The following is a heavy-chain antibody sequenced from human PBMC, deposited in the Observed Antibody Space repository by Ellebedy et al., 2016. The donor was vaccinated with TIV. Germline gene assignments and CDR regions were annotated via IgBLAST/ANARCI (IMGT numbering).Heavy chain of an antibody. V-gene: IGHV3-33*01. J-gene: IGHJ3*02. Sequence: GESLKISCAASGFTFRSYGMHWVRQAPGKGLEWVSVVWSDGINKDYADSVKGRFTISRDNPKNTLYLQMNSLRAEDTAIYYCAGRGDVFDIWGQGTMVTVSS. D-gene: IGHD5-12*01. CDR1: GFTFRSYG. CDR2: VWSDGINK. CDR3: AGRGDVFDI.